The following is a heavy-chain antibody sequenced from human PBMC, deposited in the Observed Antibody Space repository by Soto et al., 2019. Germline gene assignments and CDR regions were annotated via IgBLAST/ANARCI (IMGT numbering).Heavy chain of an antibody. CDR2: INSDGSST. D-gene: IGHD6-6*01. J-gene: IGHJ6*02. CDR1: GFTFSSYW. Sequence: PGGSLRLSCAASGFTFSSYWMRWVRQAPGKGLVWVSRINSDGSSTSYADSVKGRFTISRDNAKNTLYLQMNSLRAEDTAVYYCARGAARRNYYGTDVWGQGTTVTVSS. V-gene: IGHV3-74*01. CDR3: ARGAARRNYYGTDV.